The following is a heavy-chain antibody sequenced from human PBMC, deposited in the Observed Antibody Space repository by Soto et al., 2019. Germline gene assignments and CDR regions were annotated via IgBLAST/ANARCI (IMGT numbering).Heavy chain of an antibody. CDR3: ARDGDGYYY. V-gene: IGHV3-7*01. CDR1: GFTFSGDW. D-gene: IGHD3-3*01. Sequence: EVQLVQSGGGLVQPGGSLRLSCAASGFTFSGDWMSWVRQVPGKGLAWVANIKPDGSDQYYVDSVKGRFTISRDNAKNSLFMQMSSLRVAVRAVYFGARDGDGYYYWGQGVLVIVSS. CDR2: IKPDGSDQ. J-gene: IGHJ4*02.